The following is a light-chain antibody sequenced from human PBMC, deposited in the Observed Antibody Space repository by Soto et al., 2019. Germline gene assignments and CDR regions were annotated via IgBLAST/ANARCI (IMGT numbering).Light chain of an antibody. CDR3: QHYDNLPLT. J-gene: IGKJ4*01. Sequence: DIQMTQSPSSLSASVGDRVTITCQASQDISHYLNWFQHKPGKAPKLLIYDASNLETGVPSRFGGSASGTDFTFTISSLQPEDIATYYCQHYDNLPLTFGGGTKVEIK. V-gene: IGKV1-33*01. CDR1: QDISHY. CDR2: DAS.